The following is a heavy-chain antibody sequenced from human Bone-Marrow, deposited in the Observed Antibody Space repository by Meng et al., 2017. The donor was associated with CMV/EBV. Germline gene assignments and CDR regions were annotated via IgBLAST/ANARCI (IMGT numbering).Heavy chain of an antibody. D-gene: IGHD3-10*01. J-gene: IGHJ4*02. Sequence: GESLKISCTASGFTFGDYAVSWVRQAPGKGLEWVGFIRSKAYGETAQYAASVIGRFSISRDDSYSIAYLQMNSLKTEDTAVYYCTRDNLRVGISKGYAYSSHYWGQGTLVTVSS. V-gene: IGHV3-49*04. CDR3: TRDNLRVGISKGYAYSSHY. CDR1: GFTFGDYA. CDR2: IRSKAYGETA.